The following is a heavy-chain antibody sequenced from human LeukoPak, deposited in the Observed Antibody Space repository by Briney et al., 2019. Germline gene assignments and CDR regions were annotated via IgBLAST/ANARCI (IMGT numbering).Heavy chain of an antibody. CDR1: GGTFSSYA. D-gene: IGHD3-10*01. Sequence: SVKVSCKASGGTFSSYAISWVRQAPGQGLEWMGRIIPILGIANYAQKFQGRVTITADKSTSTAYMELSSLRSEDTAVYYCARDSHVEVTYYYGSGSYGDYWGQGTLVTVSS. V-gene: IGHV1-69*04. CDR3: ARDSHVEVTYYYGSGSYGDY. J-gene: IGHJ4*02. CDR2: IIPILGIA.